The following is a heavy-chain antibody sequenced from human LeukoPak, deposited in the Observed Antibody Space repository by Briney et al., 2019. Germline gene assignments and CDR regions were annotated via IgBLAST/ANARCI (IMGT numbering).Heavy chain of an antibody. CDR3: ARLGITGTTGWFDP. Sequence: SETLSLTCTVSGGSISSYYWSWIRQPPGKGLEWIGYIYYSGSTNYNPSLKSRVTISVDTSKNQFSLKLSSVTAADTAVYYCARLGITGTTGWFDPWGQGTLVTVSS. D-gene: IGHD1-20*01. CDR1: GGSISSYY. J-gene: IGHJ5*02. V-gene: IGHV4-59*08. CDR2: IYYSGST.